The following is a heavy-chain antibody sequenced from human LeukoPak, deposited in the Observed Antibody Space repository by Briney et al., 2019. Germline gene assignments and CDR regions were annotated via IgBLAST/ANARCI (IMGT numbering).Heavy chain of an antibody. Sequence: GGSLRLSCAASGFTFNTYAMSWVRQAPGKGLEWVSGISGSDGSTYYAGSVKGRFTISRENSKNTLYLQMNSLRAEDTAIYYCAKDSAKKYDDYWGQGTLVTVSS. CDR3: AKDSAKKYDDY. D-gene: IGHD2/OR15-2a*01. V-gene: IGHV3-23*01. CDR1: GFTFNTYA. CDR2: ISGSDGST. J-gene: IGHJ4*02.